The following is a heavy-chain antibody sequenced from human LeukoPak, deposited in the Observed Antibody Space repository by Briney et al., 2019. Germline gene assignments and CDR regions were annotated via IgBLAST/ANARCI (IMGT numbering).Heavy chain of an antibody. D-gene: IGHD2-21*01. CDR3: ARVMRGGYFFGY. CDR1: GYTFTSYD. CDR2: MNPNSGNT. Sequence: ASVKVSCKXSGYTFTSYDIHWVRQATGQGLEWMGWMNPNSGNTGYAQKFQGRVTITRNTSISTAYMELSSLRSEDTAVYYCARVMRGGYFFGYWGQGTLVTVSS. V-gene: IGHV1-8*03. J-gene: IGHJ4*02.